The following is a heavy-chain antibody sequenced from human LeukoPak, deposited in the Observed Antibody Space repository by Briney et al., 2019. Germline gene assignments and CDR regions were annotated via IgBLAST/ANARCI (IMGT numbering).Heavy chain of an antibody. CDR1: GYTFTNYD. CDR3: ARGPSYCGGDCYQDY. D-gene: IGHD2-21*02. V-gene: IGHV1-18*01. CDR2: INAYNGNT. J-gene: IGHJ4*02. Sequence: ASVKVSCKASGYTFTNYDISWVRQAPGQGLEWMGWINAYNGNTNYAQKLQGRVTMTTDTSTSTAYMELRSLRSDDTAVYYCARGPSYCGGDCYQDYWGQGTLVTVSS.